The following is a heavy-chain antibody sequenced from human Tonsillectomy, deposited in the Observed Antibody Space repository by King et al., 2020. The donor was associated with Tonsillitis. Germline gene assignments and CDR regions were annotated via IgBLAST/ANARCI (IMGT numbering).Heavy chain of an antibody. CDR2: ISGSSSPI. CDR1: GFSFSSYS. CDR3: ARGEHFDFWSGFSAFDY. V-gene: IGHV3-48*01. D-gene: IGHD3-3*01. J-gene: IGHJ4*02. Sequence: VQLVESGGGLVQPGGSLRLSCAASGFSFSSYSMNWVRQAPGRGLDWVSYISGSSSPIYYADSVKGRFTISRDNAKNSLSLQMNSLRAEDTAVYYCARGEHFDFWSGFSAFDYWGQGTLVTVSS.